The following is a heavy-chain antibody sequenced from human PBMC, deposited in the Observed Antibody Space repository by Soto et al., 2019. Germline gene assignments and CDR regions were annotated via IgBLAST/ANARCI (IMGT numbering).Heavy chain of an antibody. J-gene: IGHJ6*02. CDR2: IIPIFGTA. CDR3: ARDHSQSRSWYYGGYYYYGMDV. V-gene: IGHV1-69*13. CDR1: RGTFSSYA. Sequence: SVKVSCTDSRGTFSSYAISWVRQAPGQGLEWMGGIIPIFGTANYAQKFQGRVTITADESTSTAYMELSSLRSEDTAVYYCARDHSQSRSWYYGGYYYYGMDVWGQGTTVTVSS. D-gene: IGHD6-13*01.